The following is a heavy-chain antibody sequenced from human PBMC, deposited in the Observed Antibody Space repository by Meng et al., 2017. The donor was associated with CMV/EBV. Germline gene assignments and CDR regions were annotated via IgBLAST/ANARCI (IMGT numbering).Heavy chain of an antibody. Sequence: GESLKISCAASGFTFSNYCMHWVRQAPGKGLVWVSHINSDASSTDYADSVEGRFTISRDNAKNTLFLQMNRLRAEDTGVYYCAKIAKWLVLAGLYYWGQGTLVTVSS. CDR1: GFTFSNYC. V-gene: IGHV3-74*01. D-gene: IGHD6-19*01. CDR3: AKIAKWLVLAGLYY. CDR2: INSDASST. J-gene: IGHJ4*02.